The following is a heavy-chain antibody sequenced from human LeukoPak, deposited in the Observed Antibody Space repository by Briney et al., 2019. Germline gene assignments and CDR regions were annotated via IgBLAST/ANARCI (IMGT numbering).Heavy chain of an antibody. D-gene: IGHD3-10*01. CDR3: ARGVYGSGSYYSDYYYYYYMDV. Sequence: KPSETLSLTCTVSSGSISSGSYYWSWIRQPAGKGLEWIGRIYTSGSTNYNPSLKSRVTISVDTSKNQFSLKLSSVTAADTAVYYCARGVYGSGSYYSDYYYYYYMDVWGKGTTVTISS. J-gene: IGHJ6*03. CDR1: SGSISSGSYY. CDR2: IYTSGST. V-gene: IGHV4-61*02.